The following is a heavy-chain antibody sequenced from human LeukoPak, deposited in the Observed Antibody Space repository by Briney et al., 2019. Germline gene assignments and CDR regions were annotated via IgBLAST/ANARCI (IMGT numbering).Heavy chain of an antibody. V-gene: IGHV3-33*01. J-gene: IGHJ5*02. CDR2: IWYDGSNK. D-gene: IGHD6-13*01. Sequence: GGSLRFSCAASGFTFSSYGMHWVRQAPGKGLEWVAVIWYDGSNKYYADSVKGRFTISRDNSKNTLYLQMNSLRAEDTAVYYCAREYSSSWYLWFDPWGQGTLVTVSS. CDR1: GFTFSSYG. CDR3: AREYSSSWYLWFDP.